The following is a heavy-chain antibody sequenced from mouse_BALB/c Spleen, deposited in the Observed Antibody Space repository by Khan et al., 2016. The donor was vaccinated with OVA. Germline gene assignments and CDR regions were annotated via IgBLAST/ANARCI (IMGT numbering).Heavy chain of an antibody. CDR2: ISYSGST. Sequence: DVQLQESGPGLVKPSQSLSLTCTVTGYSITSDYAWNWIRQFPGNKLEWMGYISYSGSTSYNPYLKSRISIHRDTSKNHFFLQLNSVTTEDTATYYCARSIMANWGQGTTLTVSS. CDR1: GYSITSDYA. CDR3: ARSIMAN. V-gene: IGHV3-2*02. J-gene: IGHJ2*01.